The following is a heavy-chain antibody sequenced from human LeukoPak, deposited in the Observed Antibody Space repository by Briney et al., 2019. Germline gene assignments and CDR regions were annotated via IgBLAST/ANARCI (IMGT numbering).Heavy chain of an antibody. CDR2: INAKTGVT. D-gene: IGHD3-10*01. V-gene: IGHV1-2*02. CDR3: ARDLYNYGSFDP. Sequence: ASVRVSCKASGYTFTGYYMHWVRQAPGQGLEWMGWINAKTGVTNYEQKFQGRVSLTRDTSISTAYMELTGLRPDDTAVYYCARDLYNYGSFDPWGQGTLVTVAS. J-gene: IGHJ5*02. CDR1: GYTFTGYY.